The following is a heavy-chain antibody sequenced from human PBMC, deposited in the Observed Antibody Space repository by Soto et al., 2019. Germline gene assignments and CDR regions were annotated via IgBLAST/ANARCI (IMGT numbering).Heavy chain of an antibody. Sequence: GGSLRLSCAASGFTFSNYGMHWVRQAPGKGLEWVAVIWYDGSNKYYADSVKGRFTISRDNSKNTLYLQMNSLRAEDTAVYYCARGLYDSSGYPDYWGQGTLVTVSS. V-gene: IGHV3-33*01. D-gene: IGHD3-22*01. CDR2: IWYDGSNK. CDR1: GFTFSNYG. CDR3: ARGLYDSSGYPDY. J-gene: IGHJ4*02.